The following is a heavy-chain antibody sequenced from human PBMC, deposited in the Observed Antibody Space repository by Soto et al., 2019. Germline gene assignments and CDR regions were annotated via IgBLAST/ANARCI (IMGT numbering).Heavy chain of an antibody. D-gene: IGHD3-10*01. CDR3: ARDGELTSFGDPTNQNDY. CDR2: XSSISSXI. CDR1: GFTFSSYS. J-gene: IGHJ4*02. Sequence: PGGSLRLSCSASGFTFSSYSMNWVRQAPGKGLEXXSSXSSISSXIYYADSVKGRFTISRDNAKNSLYLQMNSLRAEDTAVYYCARDGELTSFGDPTNQNDYWGQGTLVTVSS. V-gene: IGHV3-21*01.